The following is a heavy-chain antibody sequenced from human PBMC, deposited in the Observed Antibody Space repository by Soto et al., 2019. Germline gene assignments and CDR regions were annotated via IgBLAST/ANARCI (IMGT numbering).Heavy chain of an antibody. CDR2: INHSGST. J-gene: IGHJ4*02. CDR3: AGNIVATISSFDY. CDR1: GGSFSGYY. D-gene: IGHD5-12*01. Sequence: QVQLQQWGAGLLKPSETLSLTCAVYGGSFSGYYWSWIRQPPGKGLEWIGEINHSGSTNYNPSLKSRVTMSVATSKNQFSLKLSSVTAADTAMYYCAGNIVATISSFDYWGQGTLVTVSS. V-gene: IGHV4-34*02.